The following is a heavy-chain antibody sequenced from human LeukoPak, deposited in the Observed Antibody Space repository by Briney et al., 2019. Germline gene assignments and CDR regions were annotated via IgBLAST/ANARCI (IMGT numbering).Heavy chain of an antibody. CDR2: IKSKADGETT. Sequence: PGGSLRLSCAASRFTFSNAWMNWVRQAPGKGLEWGGRIKSKADGETTDYDAPVKGRFTISRDDSNNMVYLQMNSLKIEDTAVYYCAIDEPNYAPYDFDYWGQGTLVTVSS. CDR3: AIDEPNYAPYDFDY. D-gene: IGHD4/OR15-4a*01. V-gene: IGHV3-15*01. J-gene: IGHJ4*02. CDR1: RFTFSNAW.